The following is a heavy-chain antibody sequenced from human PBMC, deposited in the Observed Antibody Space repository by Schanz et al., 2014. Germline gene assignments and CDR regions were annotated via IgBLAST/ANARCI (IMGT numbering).Heavy chain of an antibody. Sequence: QLMQSGSEVRKPGASVKVSCKASGYIFGSHGMTWVRQAPGQGLEWMGIINPSSGTTRIAQNFQGRLTVTRDTSTSTVNMELSSLRSEDTAVYYCARETTIITGGAFDVWGQGTMVTVSS. CDR3: ARETTIITGGAFDV. V-gene: IGHV1-46*01. D-gene: IGHD3-9*01. J-gene: IGHJ3*01. CDR1: GYIFGSHG. CDR2: INPSSGTT.